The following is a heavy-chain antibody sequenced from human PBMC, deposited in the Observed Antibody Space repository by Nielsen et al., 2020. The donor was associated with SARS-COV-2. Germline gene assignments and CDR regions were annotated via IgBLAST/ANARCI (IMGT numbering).Heavy chain of an antibody. CDR1: GGSISSYY. CDR3: AGRDYYDSSGYYDAFDI. Sequence: ESLKISCTVSGGSISSYYWSWIRQPPGKGLEWIGYIYYSGSTNYNPSLKSRVTISVDTSKNQFSLKLSSVTAADTAVYYCAGRDYYDSSGYYDAFDIWGQGTMVTVSS. CDR2: IYYSGST. V-gene: IGHV4-59*01. D-gene: IGHD3-22*01. J-gene: IGHJ3*02.